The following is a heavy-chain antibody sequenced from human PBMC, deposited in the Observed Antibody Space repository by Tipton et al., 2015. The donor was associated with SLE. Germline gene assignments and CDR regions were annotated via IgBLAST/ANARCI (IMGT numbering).Heavy chain of an antibody. J-gene: IGHJ3*02. D-gene: IGHD3-10*01. V-gene: IGHV4-4*07. CDR2: IYISGST. Sequence: TLSLTCTVSGGSISSYYWSWIRQPAGKGLEWIGRIYISGSTNYTPSLKSRVTMSVDTSKNQFSLKLSSVTAADTAVYYWAGCGSGILDAFDIWGQGTMVTVSS. CDR1: GGSISSYY. CDR3: AGCGSGILDAFDI.